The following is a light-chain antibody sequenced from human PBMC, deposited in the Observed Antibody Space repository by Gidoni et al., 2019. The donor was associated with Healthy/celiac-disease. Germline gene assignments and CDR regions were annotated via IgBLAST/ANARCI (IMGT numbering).Light chain of an antibody. CDR3: MQALQTPLT. V-gene: IGKV2-28*01. CDR2: LGS. CDR1: QSLLHSNGYNY. J-gene: IGKJ4*01. Sequence: DIVMTQSPLSLPATAGEPASISCRSSQSLLHSNGYNYLDWYLQKPGQSPQLLSDLGSNRASGVPDRFSGSGSGTDFTLKISRVEAEDVGVYYCMQALQTPLTFGGGTKVEIK.